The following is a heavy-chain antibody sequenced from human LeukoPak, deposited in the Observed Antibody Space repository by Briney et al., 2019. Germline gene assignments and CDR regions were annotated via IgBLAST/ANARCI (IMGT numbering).Heavy chain of an antibody. Sequence: TSETLSLTCAVSGGSISSYYWSWIRQPPGKGLEWIGYIYYSGSTNYNPSLKSRVTISVDTSKNQFSLKLSSVTAADTAVYYCAGLPATWGQGTLVTVSS. J-gene: IGHJ5*02. CDR2: IYYSGST. V-gene: IGHV4-59*01. CDR3: AGLPAT. D-gene: IGHD2-15*01. CDR1: GGSISSYY.